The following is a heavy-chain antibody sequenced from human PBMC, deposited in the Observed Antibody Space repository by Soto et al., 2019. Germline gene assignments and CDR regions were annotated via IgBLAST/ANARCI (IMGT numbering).Heavy chain of an antibody. CDR2: IWYDGSNK. D-gene: IGHD3-3*01. Sequence: GGSLRLSCAASGFTFSSYGMHWVRQAPGKGLEWVAVIWYDGSNKYYADSVKGRFTISRDNSKNTLYLQMNSLRAEDTAVYYCASSVGSTFFNYYGMDVWGQGTTVTVSS. CDR3: ASSVGSTFFNYYGMDV. V-gene: IGHV3-33*01. CDR1: GFTFSSYG. J-gene: IGHJ6*02.